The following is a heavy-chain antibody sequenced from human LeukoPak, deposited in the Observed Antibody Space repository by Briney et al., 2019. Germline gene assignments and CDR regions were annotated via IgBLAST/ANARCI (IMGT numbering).Heavy chain of an antibody. Sequence: GSLRLSCAASGFTFSSYWMHWVRQAPGKGLVWVSRIYSDGSATNYADSVKGRFTISRDNAKNTLYLQMNNLRVEDTAVYYCASEGWPVLDYWGQGTLVTVSS. D-gene: IGHD2-15*01. V-gene: IGHV3-74*01. J-gene: IGHJ4*02. CDR2: IYSDGSAT. CDR3: ASEGWPVLDY. CDR1: GFTFSSYW.